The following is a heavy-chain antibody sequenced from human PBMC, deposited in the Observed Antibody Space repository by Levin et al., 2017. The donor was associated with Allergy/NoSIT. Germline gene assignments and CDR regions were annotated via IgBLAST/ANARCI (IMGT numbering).Heavy chain of an antibody. J-gene: IGHJ4*02. V-gene: IGHV3-7*01. CDR2: INVAGNEK. CDR3: ARSATGQIEEGGP. D-gene: IGHD7-27*01. CDR1: GFTFSSYW. Sequence: GGSLRLSCAASGFTFSSYWMSWVRQAPGKGLEWVANINVAGNEKYYVDSVRGRFTVSRDNAKNSLYLQLDSLRVEDTAVYYCARSATGQIEEGGPWGQGTLVTVSS.